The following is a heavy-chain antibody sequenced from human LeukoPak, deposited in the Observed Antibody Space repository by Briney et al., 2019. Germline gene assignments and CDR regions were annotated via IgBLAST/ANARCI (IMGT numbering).Heavy chain of an antibody. CDR3: ARGDDFWSGYYLNWFDP. CDR2: ISAYNGNT. Sequence: ASVKVSCKASGYTFTSYGISWVRQAPGQGLEWMGGISAYNGNTNYAQKFQGRVTMTTDTSTSTAYMELRSLRSDDTAVYYCARGDDFWSGYYLNWFDPWGQGTLVTVSS. D-gene: IGHD3-3*01. V-gene: IGHV1-18*01. J-gene: IGHJ5*02. CDR1: GYTFTSYG.